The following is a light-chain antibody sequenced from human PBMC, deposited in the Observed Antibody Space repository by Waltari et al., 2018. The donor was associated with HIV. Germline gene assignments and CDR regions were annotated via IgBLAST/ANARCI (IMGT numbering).Light chain of an antibody. CDR3: CSYAGSYTYVV. CDR2: DVT. Sequence: ALTQPRSVSGSPGQSVTISCTGTGSDVGGHDYVSWYQQHPGKAPKFLIYDVTKRPSGVPDRFSGSRSGNTASLTISGLQAEDEADYFCCSYAGSYTYVVFGGGTKLTVL. J-gene: IGLJ2*01. CDR1: GSDVGGHDY. V-gene: IGLV2-11*01.